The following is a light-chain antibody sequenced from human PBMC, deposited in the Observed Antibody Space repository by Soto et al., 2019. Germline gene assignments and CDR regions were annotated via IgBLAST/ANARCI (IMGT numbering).Light chain of an antibody. CDR1: QSVSSN. V-gene: IGKV3-11*01. CDR3: QQRSNWPLT. J-gene: IGKJ4*01. CDR2: GAS. Sequence: EIVLTQSPGTLSLSPGERATLSCRASQSVSSNLAWYQQRPGQAPRLLIYGASSRATGIPDRFSGSGSGTDFTLTISSLEPEDFAVYYCQQRSNWPLTFGGGTMV.